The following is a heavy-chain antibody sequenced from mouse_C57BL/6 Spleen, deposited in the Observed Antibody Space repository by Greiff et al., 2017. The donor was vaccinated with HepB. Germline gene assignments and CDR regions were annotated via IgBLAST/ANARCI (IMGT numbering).Heavy chain of an antibody. CDR1: GYTFTDYY. Sequence: VQLQQSGAELVRPGASVKLSCKTSGYTFTDYYINWVKQRPGQGLEWIARIYPGSGNTYYNEKFKGKATLTAEKSSSTAYMQLSSLTSEDSAVYFCARGTAQAQGFAYWGQGTLVTVSA. CDR3: ARGTAQAQGFAY. D-gene: IGHD3-2*02. V-gene: IGHV1-76*01. J-gene: IGHJ3*01. CDR2: IYPGSGNT.